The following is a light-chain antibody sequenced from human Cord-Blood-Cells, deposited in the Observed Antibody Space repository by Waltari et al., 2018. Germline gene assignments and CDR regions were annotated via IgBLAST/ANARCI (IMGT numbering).Light chain of an antibody. Sequence: EIVLTQSPATLSLSPGERATLSCRASQSVSSYLAWYQHKPGQAPRLLIYDASNRATGIPARFSGSGSGTDCTLTISSLEPEDFAVYYCQQRSNWPPALTFGGGTKVEIK. CDR3: QQRSNWPPALT. CDR1: QSVSSY. CDR2: DAS. V-gene: IGKV3-11*01. J-gene: IGKJ4*01.